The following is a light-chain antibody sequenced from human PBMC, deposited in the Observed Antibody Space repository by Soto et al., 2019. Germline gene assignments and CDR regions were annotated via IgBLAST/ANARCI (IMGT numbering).Light chain of an antibody. CDR2: DDN. V-gene: IGLV1-51*01. Sequence: QSVLTQPPSVSAAPGQKVTISCSGSSSNIGGNSVSWYQQLPGTAPKLLIYDDNKRPSGIPDRFSGSKSGTSATLGITGFQTGDEATYFCAAWDVSLKGFVFGTGTKVTVL. CDR3: AAWDVSLKGFV. J-gene: IGLJ1*01. CDR1: SSNIGGNS.